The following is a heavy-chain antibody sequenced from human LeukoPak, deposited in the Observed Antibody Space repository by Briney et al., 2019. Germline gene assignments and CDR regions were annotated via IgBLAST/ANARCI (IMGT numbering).Heavy chain of an antibody. CDR2: INTDGSST. V-gene: IGHV3-74*01. D-gene: IGHD6-19*01. CDR1: GFTFSSYW. J-gene: IGHJ3*02. CDR3: ARVVAGTRGAFDI. Sequence: GGSLRLSCAASGFTFSSYWMHWVRQAPGKGLVWVSRINTDGSSTSYADSVKGRFTISRDNAKNTLYLQMNSLRAEDAAVYYCARVVAGTRGAFDIWGQGTMVTVSS.